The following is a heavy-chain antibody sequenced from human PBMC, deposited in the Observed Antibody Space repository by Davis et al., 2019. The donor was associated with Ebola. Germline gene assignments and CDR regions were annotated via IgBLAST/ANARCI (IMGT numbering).Heavy chain of an antibody. V-gene: IGHV1-2*02. CDR3: ARWSDYYGSGSFYHAFDI. CDR1: GYTFTGYY. CDR2: INPNSGGT. J-gene: IGHJ3*02. Sequence: ASVKVSCKASGYTFTGYYMHWVRQAPGQGLEWMGWINPNSGGTNYAQKFQGRVTMTRDTSISTAYMELSRLRSDDTAVYYCARWSDYYGSGSFYHAFDIWGQGTMVTVSS. D-gene: IGHD3-10*01.